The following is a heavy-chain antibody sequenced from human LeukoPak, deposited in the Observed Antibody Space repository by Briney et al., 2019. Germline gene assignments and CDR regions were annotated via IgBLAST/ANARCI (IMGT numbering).Heavy chain of an antibody. J-gene: IGHJ6*02. CDR3: ARDAVDTANAV. D-gene: IGHD5-18*01. V-gene: IGHV3-74*01. CDR2: INSDGSIT. Sequence: PGGSLRLSCVASEFTFSNYWMHWVRQAPGKGLVWVSHINSDGSITSYADSVKGRFTISRDNAKNTLYLQMNSLRAEDTAVYYCARDAVDTANAVWGQGTTVTVSS. CDR1: EFTFSNYW.